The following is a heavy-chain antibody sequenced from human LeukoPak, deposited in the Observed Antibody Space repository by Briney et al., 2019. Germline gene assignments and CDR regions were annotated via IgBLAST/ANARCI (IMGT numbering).Heavy chain of an antibody. CDR3: ARGTIAAAGYYYFDY. V-gene: IGHV3-7*04. D-gene: IGHD6-13*01. Sequence: PGGSLRLSCAASGFTFSSYWMSWVRQAPGKGLEWVANIKQDGSEKYYVESVKGRFTISRDNAKNSLYLQMNSLRAEDTAVYYCARGTIAAAGYYYFDYWGQGTQVTVSS. J-gene: IGHJ4*02. CDR2: IKQDGSEK. CDR1: GFTFSSYW.